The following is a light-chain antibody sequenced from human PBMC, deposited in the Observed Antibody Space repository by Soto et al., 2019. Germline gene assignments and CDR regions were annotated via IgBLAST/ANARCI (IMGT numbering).Light chain of an antibody. Sequence: EIVLTQSPGTLSLSPGERATLSCRASQSISSNYXAWYQQRPGQAPRLLIFGASYRATGIPDRFSGSGSGTDFTLTISRLEPEDFAVYYCQQYSSSPPEFTFGPGTRVDSK. CDR3: QQYSSSPPEFT. CDR1: QSISSNY. J-gene: IGKJ3*01. CDR2: GAS. V-gene: IGKV3-20*01.